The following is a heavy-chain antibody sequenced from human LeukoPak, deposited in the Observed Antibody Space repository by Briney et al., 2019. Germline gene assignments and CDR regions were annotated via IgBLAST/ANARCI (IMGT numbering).Heavy chain of an antibody. CDR3: AKGDTAFWGSCRCLDS. D-gene: IGHD3-16*02. CDR2: ISGSAGST. CDR1: GFTFSDYA. Sequence: GGSLRLSCAAYGFTFSDYAMSWVRQAPGKGLEWVSVISGSAGSTYSADSVKGRFTISRDNAKNTLYLQMKSLRVEDTAVYYCAKGDTAFWGSCRCLDSWGQGTLVTVSS. J-gene: IGHJ4*02. V-gene: IGHV3-23*01.